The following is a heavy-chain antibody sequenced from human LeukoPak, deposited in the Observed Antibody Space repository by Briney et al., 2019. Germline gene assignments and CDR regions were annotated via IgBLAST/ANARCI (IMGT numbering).Heavy chain of an antibody. CDR3: ARGDPHADL. CDR2: INWISNTI. V-gene: IGHV3-9*01. CDR1: GFTFDDYA. J-gene: IGHJ5*02. Sequence: PGRSLRLSCAASGFTFDDYAMHWVRQAPGKGLEWVSGINWISNTIVYADSVKGRFTISRDNARTSLYLQMNSLRVEDTGVYYCARGDPHADLWGQGTLVTVSS.